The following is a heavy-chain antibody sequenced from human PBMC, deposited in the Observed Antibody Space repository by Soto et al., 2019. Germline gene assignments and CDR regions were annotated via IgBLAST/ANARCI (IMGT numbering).Heavy chain of an antibody. J-gene: IGHJ6*02. CDR1: GYSFTSYW. Sequence: PGESLKISCKGSGYSFTSYWISWVRQMPGKGLEWMGRIDPSDSYTNYSPSFQGHVTISADKSISTAYLQWSSLKASDTAMYYCARRGVAGRYYYYGMDVWGQGTTVTVSS. V-gene: IGHV5-10-1*01. D-gene: IGHD6-19*01. CDR2: IDPSDSYT. CDR3: ARRGVAGRYYYYGMDV.